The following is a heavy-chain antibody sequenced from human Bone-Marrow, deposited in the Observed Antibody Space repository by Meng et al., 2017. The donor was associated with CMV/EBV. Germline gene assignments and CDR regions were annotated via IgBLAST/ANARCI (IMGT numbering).Heavy chain of an antibody. V-gene: IGHV4-31*03. D-gene: IGHD3-22*01. CDR3: ARGVSSGYYRHFDY. J-gene: IGHJ4*02. CDR2: IYYSGST. CDR1: GGSISSGGYY. Sequence: QVQLQQSGPELVKTSHTLSLTSTESGGSISSGGYYWSWIRQHPGKGVEWIGYIYYSGSTYYNPSLKSRVTISVDTSKNQFSLKLSSVTAADTAVYYCARGVSSGYYRHFDYWGQGTLVTVSS.